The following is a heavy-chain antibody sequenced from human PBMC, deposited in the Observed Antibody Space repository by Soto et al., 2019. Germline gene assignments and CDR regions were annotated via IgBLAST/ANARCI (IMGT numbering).Heavy chain of an antibody. V-gene: IGHV1-18*01. CDR3: ARDGPAPYYYYGMDV. J-gene: IGHJ6*02. CDR2: ISAYNGNT. Sequence: EVRCKTSGYSFTTYGISWVRQAPGQGLEWMGWISAYNGNTNYAQKLQDRVTMTTDTSTSTAYMELRSLRSADTAVYYCARDGPAPYYYYGMDVWGQGSTVTVSS. CDR1: GYSFTTYG.